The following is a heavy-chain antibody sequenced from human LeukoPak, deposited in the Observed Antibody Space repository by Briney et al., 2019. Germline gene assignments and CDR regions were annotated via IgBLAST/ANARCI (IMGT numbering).Heavy chain of an antibody. CDR2: ISSSSSTI. J-gene: IGHJ4*02. V-gene: IGHV3-48*01. CDR1: GFTFSSYS. D-gene: IGHD2-21*01. CDR3: ASGFLRLDY. Sequence: TGGSLRLSCAASGFTFSSYSMNWVRQAPGKGLEWVSYISSSSSTIYYADSVKGRFTISRDNAKNSLCLQMNSLRAEDTAVYYCASGFLRLDYWGQGTLVTVSS.